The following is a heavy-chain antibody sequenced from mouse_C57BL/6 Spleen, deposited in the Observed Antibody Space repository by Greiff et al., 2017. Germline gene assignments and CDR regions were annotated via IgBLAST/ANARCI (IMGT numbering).Heavy chain of an antibody. CDR3: ARGGSYDGYMNY. J-gene: IGHJ2*01. D-gene: IGHD2-3*01. CDR2: IAPNSGGT. Sequence: QVQLQQPGAELVKPGASVKLSCKASGYTFTSYWMHWVKQRPGRGLEWIGRIAPNSGGTKYNEKFKSKATLTVDKPSSTAYMQLSSLTSVDSAVYYCARGGSYDGYMNYWGQGTTLTVSS. CDR1: GYTFTSYW. V-gene: IGHV1-72*01.